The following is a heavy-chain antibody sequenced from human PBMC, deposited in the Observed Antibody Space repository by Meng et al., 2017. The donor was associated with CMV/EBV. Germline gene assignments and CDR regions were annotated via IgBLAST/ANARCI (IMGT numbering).Heavy chain of an antibody. CDR1: GGTFSTFA. V-gene: IGHV1-69*12. J-gene: IGHJ4*02. Sequence: QVKRVQSAAEVKKPGSSVKVSCKTSGGTFSTFAISWVRQAPGEGLEWMGGIIPVFETANYAERFQDRVTITADDSTTTAYMELSSLRADDTALYFCARGGDSWYSDYWGQGTLVTVSS. CDR3: ARGGDSWYSDY. D-gene: IGHD1-26*01. CDR2: IIPVFETA.